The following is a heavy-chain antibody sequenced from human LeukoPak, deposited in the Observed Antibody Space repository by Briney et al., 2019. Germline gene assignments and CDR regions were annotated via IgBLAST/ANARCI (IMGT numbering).Heavy chain of an antibody. CDR3: ARDLYQLLSLNWDYYYYMDV. J-gene: IGHJ6*03. Sequence: GGSLRLSCAASGFTFSSYSMNWVRQAPGKGLEWVSSISSSSSYIYYADSVKGRFTISRDNAKNSLYLQMNSLRAEDTAVYYCARDLYQLLSLNWDYYYYMDVWGKGTTVTVSS. D-gene: IGHD2-2*01. CDR2: ISSSSSYI. V-gene: IGHV3-21*01. CDR1: GFTFSSYS.